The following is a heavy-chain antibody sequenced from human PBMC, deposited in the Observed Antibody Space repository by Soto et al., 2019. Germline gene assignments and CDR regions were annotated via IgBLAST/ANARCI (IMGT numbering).Heavy chain of an antibody. D-gene: IGHD3-22*01. J-gene: IGHJ4*01. V-gene: IGHV3-49*03. CDR1: GFTFGDYA. CDR3: TRDRGRYNDSSGPTYYFDY. Sequence: SLRLSCTASGFTFGDYAMSWFGQAPGKGLEWVGFIRSKAYGGTTEYAASVKGRFTISRDDSKSIAYLQMNSLKTEDTAVYYCTRDRGRYNDSSGPTYYFDYWGRGTLVTVSS. CDR2: IRSKAYGGTT.